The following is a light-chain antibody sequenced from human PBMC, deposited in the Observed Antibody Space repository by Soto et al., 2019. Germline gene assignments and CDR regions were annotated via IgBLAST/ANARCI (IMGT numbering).Light chain of an antibody. J-gene: IGKJ3*01. V-gene: IGKV3-20*01. Sequence: EIVLTQSPDTLSLSPGERATLSCRASQSVSNNYLAWYRQKTGQAPRLLIYGASSRATGTPDRFSGSGSGTDFTLTISRLEPEDFAVYYCQQYGSSFTFGPGTKVDIK. CDR3: QQYGSSFT. CDR1: QSVSNNY. CDR2: GAS.